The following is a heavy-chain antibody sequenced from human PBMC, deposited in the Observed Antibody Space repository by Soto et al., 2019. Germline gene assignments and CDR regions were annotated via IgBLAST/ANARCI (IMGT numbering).Heavy chain of an antibody. Sequence: GGSLRLSCAASGFTFSSYAMSWVRQAPGKGLEWVSTVSGSGHNTYDADSVKGRFTISRDYSKSTLFLQMNKLRVADTAVYYCESTPWNYVENRYFDYWGRGTLVTVSS. V-gene: IGHV3-23*01. CDR2: VSGSGHNT. CDR1: GFTFSSYA. J-gene: IGHJ4*02. CDR3: ESTPWNYVENRYFDY. D-gene: IGHD1-7*01.